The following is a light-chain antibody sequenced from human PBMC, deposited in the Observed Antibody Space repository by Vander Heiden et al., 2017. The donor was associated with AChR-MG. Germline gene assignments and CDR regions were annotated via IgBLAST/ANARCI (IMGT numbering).Light chain of an antibody. V-gene: IGLV2-14*03. Sequence: QSALTQPASVSGSPGQSITISCTGTSIAVGDYDFVSWYQHHPGEAPKLIIYDVSNRPSGVSNRFSGSKSGNTASLTISGLQAEDEADYYCNSYTSSSLYVFGTGTKVTVL. CDR3: NSYTSSSLYV. CDR1: SIAVGDYDF. CDR2: DVS. J-gene: IGLJ1*01.